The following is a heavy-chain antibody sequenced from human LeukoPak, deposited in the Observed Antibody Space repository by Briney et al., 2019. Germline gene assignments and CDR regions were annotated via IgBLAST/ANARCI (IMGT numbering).Heavy chain of an antibody. CDR2: IYYSGST. D-gene: IGHD3-3*01. J-gene: IGHJ5*02. V-gene: IGHV4-59*11. CDR3: PRARRTITIFGVSKYNWFDP. Sequence: SETLSLTCTVSGGSISSHYWSWIRQPPGKGLEWIGYIYYSGSTNYNPSLKSRVTISVDTSKNQFSLKLSSVTAADTAVYYCPRARRTITIFGVSKYNWFDPWGQGTLVTVSS. CDR1: GGSISSHY.